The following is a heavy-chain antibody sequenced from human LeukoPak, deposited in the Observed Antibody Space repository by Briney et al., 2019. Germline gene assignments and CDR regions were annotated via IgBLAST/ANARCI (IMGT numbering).Heavy chain of an antibody. J-gene: IGHJ4*02. CDR3: AKEFAMTYYFDY. CDR1: GFNLSNYG. V-gene: IGHV3-30*18. CDR2: ISYDGSNK. Sequence: GSLRLSCAASGFNLSNYGLHWVRQAPGKGPGWVAVISYDGSNKYYADSVKGRFTISRDNSKNTLYLQMNSLRAEDTAVYYCAKEFAMTYYFDYWGQGTLVTVSS. D-gene: IGHD3-10*01.